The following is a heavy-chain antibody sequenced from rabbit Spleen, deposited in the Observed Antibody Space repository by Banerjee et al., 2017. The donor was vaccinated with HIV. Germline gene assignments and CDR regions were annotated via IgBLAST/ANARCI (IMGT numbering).Heavy chain of an antibody. CDR2: IYTTNLKT. V-gene: IGHV1S45*01. CDR3: ARDTGSSFSSYGMDL. Sequence: QEQLVESGGGLVQPGASLKLTCTASGFSFSSSYDICWVRQAPGKGLEWIACIYTTNLKTYYASWAKGRFTISKTSSTTVTLQMTSLTVADTATYFCARDTGSSFSSYGMDLWGPGTLVTVS. D-gene: IGHD8-1*01. CDR1: GFSFSSSYD. J-gene: IGHJ6*01.